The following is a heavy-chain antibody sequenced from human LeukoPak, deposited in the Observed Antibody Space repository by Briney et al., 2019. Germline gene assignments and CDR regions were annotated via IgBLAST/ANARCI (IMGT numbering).Heavy chain of an antibody. V-gene: IGHV3-23*01. D-gene: IGHD1-26*01. J-gene: IGHJ4*02. CDR3: AKTRGSYFDY. CDR2: ISGSGGST. CDR1: GFTFSNYA. Sequence: PGGSLRLSXRASGFTFSNYAMSWVRQAPGKGLEWASAISGSGGSTYYADSVKGRFTISRDNSKNTLYLQMNSLRAEDTAVYYCAKTRGSYFDYWGQGTLVTVSS.